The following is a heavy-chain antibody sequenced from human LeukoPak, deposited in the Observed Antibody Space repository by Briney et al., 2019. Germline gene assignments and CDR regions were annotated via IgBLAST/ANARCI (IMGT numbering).Heavy chain of an antibody. CDR3: ARGSYYGGNSGIDY. V-gene: IGHV5-51*01. CDR1: GYSFTTYW. CDR2: IYPADSTA. Sequence: GESLKISCKASGYSFTTYWIGWVRQVRGKGLEWVGIIYPADSTAKYSPSFQGQVTISVDKSISTAYLQWSRLEASDTAVFYCARGSYYGGNSGIDYWGQGTLVTVSS. D-gene: IGHD4-23*01. J-gene: IGHJ4*02.